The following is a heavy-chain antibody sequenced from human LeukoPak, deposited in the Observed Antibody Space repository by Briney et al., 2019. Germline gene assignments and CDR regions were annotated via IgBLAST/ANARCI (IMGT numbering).Heavy chain of an antibody. D-gene: IGHD5-12*01. Sequence: PGGSLRLFCAASGFTFSSYGMHWVRQAPGKGLEWVAVIWYDGSNKYYADSVKGRFTISRDNSKNTLYLQMNSLRAEDTAVYYCARDVPSVVATIGPAIPFDYWGQGTLVTVSS. J-gene: IGHJ4*02. V-gene: IGHV3-33*01. CDR1: GFTFSSYG. CDR3: ARDVPSVVATIGPAIPFDY. CDR2: IWYDGSNK.